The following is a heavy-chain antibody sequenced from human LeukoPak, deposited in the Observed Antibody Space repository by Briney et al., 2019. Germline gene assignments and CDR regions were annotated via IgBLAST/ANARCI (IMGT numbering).Heavy chain of an antibody. CDR1: GYTFTGYY. CDR2: INPNSGGT. CDR3: ARDAYYFDY. J-gene: IGHJ4*02. Sequence: ASVKVSCKASGYTFTGYYMHWVRQAPGQGLEWMGWINPNSGGTNYAQKFQGRVTITADKSTSTAYMELSSLRSEDTAVYYCARDAYYFDYWGQGTLVTVSS. V-gene: IGHV1-2*02.